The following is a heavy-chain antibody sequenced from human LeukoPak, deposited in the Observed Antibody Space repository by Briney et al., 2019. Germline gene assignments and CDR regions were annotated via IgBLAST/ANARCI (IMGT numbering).Heavy chain of an antibody. CDR3: ARDRYYDSSGYHDAFGI. CDR2: ISSSRSTM. V-gene: IGHV3-48*04. Sequence: PGGSLRLSCAASGFTFSSYSMNWVRQAPGKGLEWVSYISSSRSTMYYADSVKGRFTISRDNAKNSLYLQMYSLRAEDTAVYYCARDRYYDSSGYHDAFGIWGQGTMVTVSS. D-gene: IGHD3-22*01. J-gene: IGHJ3*02. CDR1: GFTFSSYS.